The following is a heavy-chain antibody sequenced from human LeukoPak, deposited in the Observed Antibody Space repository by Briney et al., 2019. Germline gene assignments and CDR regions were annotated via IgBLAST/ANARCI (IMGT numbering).Heavy chain of an antibody. CDR2: IYSGGST. CDR3: AREWAYGSHYYFDY. D-gene: IGHD4-17*01. V-gene: IGHV3-53*01. J-gene: IGHJ4*02. Sequence: GGSLRLSCAASGFTFSSNYMSWVRQAPGKGLEWVSVIYSGGSTHYADSVKGRFTISRDNSKNTLYLQMNSLRAEDTAVYYCAREWAYGSHYYFDYWGQGTLVTVSS. CDR1: GFTFSSNY.